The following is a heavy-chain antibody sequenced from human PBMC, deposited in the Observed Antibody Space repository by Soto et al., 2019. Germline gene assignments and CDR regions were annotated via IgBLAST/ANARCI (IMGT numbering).Heavy chain of an antibody. D-gene: IGHD6-13*01. Sequence: QVQLVESGGGVVQPGRSLRLSCAASGFTFSSYGMHWVRQAPGKGLEWVAVIWYDGSNKYYADSVKGRFTISRDNSKNTLYLQMNSLRAEDTAVYYCARASRGQQLALDYWGQGTLVTVSS. CDR3: ARASRGQQLALDY. CDR2: IWYDGSNK. J-gene: IGHJ4*02. CDR1: GFTFSSYG. V-gene: IGHV3-33*01.